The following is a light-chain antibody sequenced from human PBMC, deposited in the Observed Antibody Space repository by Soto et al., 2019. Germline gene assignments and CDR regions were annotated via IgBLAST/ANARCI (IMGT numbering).Light chain of an antibody. J-gene: IGKJ4*01. V-gene: IGKV3-11*01. Sequence: EIVLTQSPATLSYSPGERATLSSRASQSISGYLAWYQHRPGQAPRLLIYDASIRATGVPDRFSGRGSGTDFTLTISSLEPEDFALYYCQQRASWPLTFGGGTALEIK. CDR2: DAS. CDR1: QSISGY. CDR3: QQRASWPLT.